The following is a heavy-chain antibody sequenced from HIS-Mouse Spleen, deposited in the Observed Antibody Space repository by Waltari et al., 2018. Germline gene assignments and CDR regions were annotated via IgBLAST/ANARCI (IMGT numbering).Heavy chain of an antibody. J-gene: IGHJ4*02. Sequence: EVQLVESGGGLVQPGGSLRLSCAASGFTFEDYAMHWVRQAPGKGLEWVSGISWNSGSIGYADSVKGRFTISRDNAKNSLYLQMNSLRAEDTALYYCAKDGRSLNYWGQGTLVTVSS. CDR2: ISWNSGSI. V-gene: IGHV3-9*01. CDR3: AKDGRSLNY. CDR1: GFTFEDYA.